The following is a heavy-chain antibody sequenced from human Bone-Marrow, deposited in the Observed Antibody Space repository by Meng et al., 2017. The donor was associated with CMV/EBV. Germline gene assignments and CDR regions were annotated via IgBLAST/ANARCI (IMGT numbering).Heavy chain of an antibody. D-gene: IGHD6-6*01. CDR1: GFTFSSYA. V-gene: IGHV3-30*04. Sequence: GESLKISCAASGFTFSSYAMHWVRQAPGKGLEWAAVISYDGSNKYYADSVKGRFTISRDNSKNRLYLQMNSLRAEDTAVYYCARESIATRGPRLRGMDVWGQGTMVTVSS. J-gene: IGHJ6*02. CDR2: ISYDGSNK. CDR3: ARESIATRGPRLRGMDV.